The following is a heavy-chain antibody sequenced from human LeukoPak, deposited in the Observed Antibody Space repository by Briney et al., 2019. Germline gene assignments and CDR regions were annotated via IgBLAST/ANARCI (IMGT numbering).Heavy chain of an antibody. Sequence: GGSLGLSCAASGFTFSSYAMHWVRQAPGKGLEYVSAISSNGGSTYYANSVKGRFTISRDNSKNTLYLQMGSLRAEDMAVYYCAREPRRSGYYDYWGQGTLVTVSS. V-gene: IGHV3-64*01. CDR1: GFTFSSYA. CDR2: ISSNGGST. J-gene: IGHJ4*02. CDR3: AREPRRSGYYDY. D-gene: IGHD3-22*01.